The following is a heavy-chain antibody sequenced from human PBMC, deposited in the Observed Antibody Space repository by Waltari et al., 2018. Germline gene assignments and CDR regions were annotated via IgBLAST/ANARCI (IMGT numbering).Heavy chain of an antibody. V-gene: IGHV4-34*01. CDR2: INCNGGT. CDR3: ARLYLHAMYYYDSSEI. D-gene: IGHD3-22*01. CDR1: VGSSSVNY. Sequence: QVQLRRWGAGLLKGSETLSLTCVVYVGSSSVNYWSWIRQPPGKGLEGIWEINCNGGTTCYPYPMRRVTTTVEANKNKFPLKLRSVPAADTAVYYCARLYLHAMYYYDSSEIWGQGTLVTVSS. J-gene: IGHJ4*02.